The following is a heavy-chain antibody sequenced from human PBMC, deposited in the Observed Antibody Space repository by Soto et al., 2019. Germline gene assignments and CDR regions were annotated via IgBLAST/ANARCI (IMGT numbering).Heavy chain of an antibody. D-gene: IGHD1-26*01. CDR2: IDPSDSYT. V-gene: IGHV5-10-1*01. CDR1: GYSFTSYW. Sequence: GESLKISCQGSGYSFTSYWTSWVRQMPGKGLEWMGRIDPSDSYTNYSPSFQGHVTISADKSISTAYLQWSSLKASNTAMYYCASGPRVGANADYWGQGTLVTVSS. J-gene: IGHJ4*02. CDR3: ASGPRVGANADY.